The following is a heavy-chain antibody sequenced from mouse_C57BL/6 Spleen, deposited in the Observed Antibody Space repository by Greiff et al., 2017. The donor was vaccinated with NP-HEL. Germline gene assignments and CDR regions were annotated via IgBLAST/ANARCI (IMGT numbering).Heavy chain of an antibody. Sequence: QVQLQQSGAELARPGASVKLSCKASGYTFTSYGISWVKQRTGQGLEWIGEIYPRSGNTYYNEKFKGKATLTADKSSSTAYMQLSSLTSEDSAVYFCARMDDYDGDFDVWGTGTTVTVSS. J-gene: IGHJ1*03. CDR2: IYPRSGNT. V-gene: IGHV1-81*01. CDR3: ARMDDYDGDFDV. D-gene: IGHD2-4*01. CDR1: GYTFTSYG.